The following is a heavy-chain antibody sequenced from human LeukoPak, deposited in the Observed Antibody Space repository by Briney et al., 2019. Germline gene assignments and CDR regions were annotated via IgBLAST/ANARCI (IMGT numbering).Heavy chain of an antibody. V-gene: IGHV4-59*01. CDR2: IYYRGST. CDR3: ARVGGDYGMDV. Sequence: SETLSLTCTVSGGSISNYYWSWIRQPPGKGLEWIGYIYYRGSTNYNPSLKSRVTISADTSKNQFSLKLSSVTAADTAVYYCARVGGDYGMDVWGQGTTVTVSS. J-gene: IGHJ6*02. CDR1: GGSISNYY. D-gene: IGHD3-16*01.